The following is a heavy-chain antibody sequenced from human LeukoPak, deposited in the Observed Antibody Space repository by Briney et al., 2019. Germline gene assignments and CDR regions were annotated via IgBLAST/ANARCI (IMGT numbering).Heavy chain of an antibody. CDR2: ISGGGDT. V-gene: IGHV3-23*01. Sequence: GGSLRLSCAASGFAFSSYAMSWVRQAPGKGLEWVSVISGGGDTYYADSLRGRFTISRDNSKDTLYLQMSRLRAEDTAIYYCAKDTYIYGPREFDSWGQGRLVTVSS. CDR3: AKDTYIYGPREFDS. J-gene: IGHJ4*02. CDR1: GFAFSSYA. D-gene: IGHD5-18*01.